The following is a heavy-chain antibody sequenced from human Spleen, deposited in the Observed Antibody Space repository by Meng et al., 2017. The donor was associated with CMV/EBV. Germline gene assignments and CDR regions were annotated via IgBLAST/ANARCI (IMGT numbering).Heavy chain of an antibody. D-gene: IGHD2-2*01. J-gene: IGHJ4*02. Sequence: GESLKISCAASGFFFSRYSLHWVRQSPGKGLEWVAFISFDGGKKSYADSVKGRFTISRDNSKNTLSLQLNSLRAEDTAIYYCARYDHLLLNDYWGQGTLVTVSS. CDR2: ISFDGGKK. CDR1: GFFFSRYS. V-gene: IGHV3-30-3*01. CDR3: ARYDHLLLNDY.